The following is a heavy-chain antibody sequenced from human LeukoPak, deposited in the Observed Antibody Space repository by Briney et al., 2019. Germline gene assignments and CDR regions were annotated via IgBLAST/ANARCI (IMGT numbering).Heavy chain of an antibody. J-gene: IGHJ3*02. D-gene: IGHD4-17*01. Sequence: GASVKVSCKASGYTFTSYGISWVRQDPGQGLEWMGWISAYNGNTNYAQKLQGRVTMTTDTSTSTAYMELRSLRSDDTAVYYCARGAIDYGDYDAFDIWGQGTMVTVSS. CDR3: ARGAIDYGDYDAFDI. V-gene: IGHV1-18*01. CDR2: ISAYNGNT. CDR1: GYTFTSYG.